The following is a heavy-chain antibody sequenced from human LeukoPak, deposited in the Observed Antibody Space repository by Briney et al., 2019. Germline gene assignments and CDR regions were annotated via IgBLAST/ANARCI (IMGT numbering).Heavy chain of an antibody. Sequence: GGSLRLSCAASGFTFSTYAMSWVRQAPGKGLECVSALSGNGNTIYYADSVKGRFTISRDNSKNTLSLQMNSLRAEDTAVYYCAEALYGGHDYWGQGTLVTVSS. CDR1: GFTFSTYA. J-gene: IGHJ4*02. CDR2: LSGNGNTI. CDR3: AEALYGGHDY. D-gene: IGHD4-23*01. V-gene: IGHV3-23*01.